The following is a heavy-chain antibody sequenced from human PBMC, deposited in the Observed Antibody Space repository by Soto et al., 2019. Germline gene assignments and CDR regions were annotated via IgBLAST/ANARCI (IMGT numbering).Heavy chain of an antibody. D-gene: IGHD3-10*01. CDR3: ASGPSGSGLFDY. Sequence: SETLSLTCAVSGGSISSGGYSWSWIRQPPGKGLEWIGYISDTGSTNHNPSLKSRVTISVDTSQNQFSLKLSSVTAADTAVYYCASGPSGSGLFDYWGQGTLVTVSS. J-gene: IGHJ4*02. CDR1: GGSISSGGYS. V-gene: IGHV4-61*08. CDR2: ISDTGST.